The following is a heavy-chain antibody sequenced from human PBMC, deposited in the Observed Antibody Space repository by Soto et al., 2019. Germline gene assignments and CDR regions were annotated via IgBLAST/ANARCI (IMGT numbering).Heavy chain of an antibody. Sequence: TSETLSLTCTVSGGSISRYSWSWIRQPPGKGKEWIGYIYYSGTTYYNPSLKSRVTISVDRSKNQFSLKLSSVTASDTAMYYCASPYYYDSSGYQYDAFDIWGQGTMVTVSS. CDR3: ASPYYYDSSGYQYDAFDI. J-gene: IGHJ3*02. D-gene: IGHD3-22*01. CDR1: GGSISRYS. V-gene: IGHV4-59*12. CDR2: IYYSGTT.